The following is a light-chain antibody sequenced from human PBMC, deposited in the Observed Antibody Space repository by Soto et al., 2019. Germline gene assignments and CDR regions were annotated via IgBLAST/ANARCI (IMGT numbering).Light chain of an antibody. CDR1: QSISSW. CDR3: QQYYSYPF. CDR2: AAS. J-gene: IGKJ3*01. V-gene: IGKV1-5*01. Sequence: DVQTTQSPSTLSASLGDRVTITCRASQSISSWLAWYQQKPGKAPKLLIYAASTLQSGVPSRFSGSGSGTDFTLPISCLQSEDFATYYCQQYYSYPFFGPGTKVDI.